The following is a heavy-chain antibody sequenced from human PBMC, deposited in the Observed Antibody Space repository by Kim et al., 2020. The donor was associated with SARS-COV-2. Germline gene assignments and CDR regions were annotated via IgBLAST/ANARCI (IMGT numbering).Heavy chain of an antibody. V-gene: IGHV3-15*01. Sequence: GGSLRLSCAASGFTFSNAWMSWVRQAPGKGLEWVGRIKSKTDGGTTDYAAPVKGRFTISRDDSKNTLYLQMNSLKTEDTAVYYCTTDRPDICSGYYSLWGLGYYYSMDVWGQGTTVTVSS. CDR1: GFTFSNAW. J-gene: IGHJ6*02. CDR2: IKSKTDGGTT. D-gene: IGHD3-3*01. CDR3: TTDRPDICSGYYSLWGLGYYYSMDV.